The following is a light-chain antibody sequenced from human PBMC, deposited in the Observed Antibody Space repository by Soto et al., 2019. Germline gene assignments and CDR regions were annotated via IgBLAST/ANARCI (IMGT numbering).Light chain of an antibody. V-gene: IGKV1-5*01. Sequence: DIQMTQSPSTLSASVWDRVTITCRASQSISSWLAWYQQKPGKAPKLLIYDASSLESGVPSRFSGSGSGTEFTLTISSRQSADFGVYYCQQYKDWPTTFGQGTKVDI. J-gene: IGKJ1*01. CDR1: QSISSW. CDR2: DAS. CDR3: QQYKDWPTT.